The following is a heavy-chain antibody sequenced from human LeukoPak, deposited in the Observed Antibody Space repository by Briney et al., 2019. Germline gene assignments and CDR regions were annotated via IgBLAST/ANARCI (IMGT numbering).Heavy chain of an antibody. CDR3: ARDDAQSGGD. J-gene: IGHJ4*02. D-gene: IGHD3-16*01. CDR2: INWNGGST. CDR1: GFTFDDYG. Sequence: PVGSLRLSCVASGFTFDDYGLSWVRQAPGKGLEWVSGINWNGGSTGYADSVKGRFTISRDNAKNSLYLQMNSLRAEDTALYYCARDDAQSGGDWGQGTLVTVSS. V-gene: IGHV3-20*04.